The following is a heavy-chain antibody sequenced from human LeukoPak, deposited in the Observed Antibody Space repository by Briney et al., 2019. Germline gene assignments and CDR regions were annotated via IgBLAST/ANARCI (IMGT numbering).Heavy chain of an antibody. J-gene: IGHJ4*02. CDR3: ARTGYSQNRSFDY. D-gene: IGHD6-13*01. CDR1: GGSISSYY. Sequence: SETLSLTCTVSGGSISSYYWSWIRQFPGKGLEWIGYIYYSGSTNYNPSLKSRVTISVDTSKNQISLKRSSVTAADTAVYYCARTGYSQNRSFDYWGQGTLVTVSS. V-gene: IGHV4-59*01. CDR2: IYYSGST.